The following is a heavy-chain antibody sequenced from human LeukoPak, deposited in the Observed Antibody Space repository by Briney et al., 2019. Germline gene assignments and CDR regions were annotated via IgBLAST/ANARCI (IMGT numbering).Heavy chain of an antibody. V-gene: IGHV4-4*07. Sequence: SETLSLTCTVSGGSISSYYWSWIRQPAGKGLEWIGRIYTSGSTNYNPSLKSRVTMSVDTSKNQFSLKLSSVTAADTAVYYCARDYDSSGYRTEYYYYYMDVWGKGTTVTISS. D-gene: IGHD3-22*01. CDR2: IYTSGST. J-gene: IGHJ6*03. CDR3: ARDYDSSGYRTEYYYYYMDV. CDR1: GGSISSYY.